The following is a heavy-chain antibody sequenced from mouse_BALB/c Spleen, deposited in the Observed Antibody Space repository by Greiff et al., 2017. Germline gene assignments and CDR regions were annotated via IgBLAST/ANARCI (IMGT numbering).Heavy chain of an antibody. J-gene: IGHJ2*01. CDR2: INPSNGRT. CDR1: GYTFTSYW. CDR3: ARGGTAVVHFDY. V-gene: IGHV1S81*02. Sequence: QVQLQQPGAELVKPGASVKLSCKASGYTFTSYWMHWVKQRPGQGLEWIGEINPSNGRTNYNAKFKSKATLTVDKSSSTAYMQLSSLTSEDSAVYYCARGGTAVVHFDYWGQGTTLTVSS. D-gene: IGHD1-1*01.